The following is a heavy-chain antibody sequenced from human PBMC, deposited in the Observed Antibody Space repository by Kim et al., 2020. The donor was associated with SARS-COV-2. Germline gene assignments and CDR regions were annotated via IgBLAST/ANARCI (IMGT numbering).Heavy chain of an antibody. D-gene: IGHD5-12*01. Sequence: YNPSLMVRVTMSFDTSKNQFSLRLRSVTAADTAVYFCARDSPGGYGTFHYWGQGTLVTVSS. J-gene: IGHJ4*02. CDR3: ARDSPGGYGTFHY. V-gene: IGHV4-4*07.